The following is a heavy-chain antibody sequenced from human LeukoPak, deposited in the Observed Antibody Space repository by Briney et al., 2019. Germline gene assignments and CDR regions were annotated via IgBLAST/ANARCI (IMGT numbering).Heavy chain of an antibody. CDR3: AKDGRGYSYGPY. CDR1: GFTFSSYG. D-gene: IGHD5-18*01. Sequence: PGGSLRLSCAASGFTFSSYGMHWVRQAPGKGLEWVAFIRYDGSNKYYADSVKGRFTISRDNSKNTLYLQMNSLRAEDTAVYYCAKDGRGYSYGPYWGQGTLVTVSS. V-gene: IGHV3-30*02. J-gene: IGHJ4*02. CDR2: IRYDGSNK.